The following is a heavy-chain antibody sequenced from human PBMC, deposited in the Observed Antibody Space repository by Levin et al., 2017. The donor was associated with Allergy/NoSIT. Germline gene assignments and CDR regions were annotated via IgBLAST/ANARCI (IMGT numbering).Heavy chain of an antibody. D-gene: IGHD6-13*01. CDR2: IYYSGST. CDR1: GGSISSYY. J-gene: IGHJ4*02. CDR3: ARQIAAGGHFDN. V-gene: IGHV4-59*01. Sequence: SEILSLTCTVSGGSISSYYWSWIRQPPGKGLEWIGYIYYSGSTNYNPSLKSRVTISVDTSTNQFSLLLSSVTAADTAAYYCARQIAAGGHFDNWGQGTLVTVSS.